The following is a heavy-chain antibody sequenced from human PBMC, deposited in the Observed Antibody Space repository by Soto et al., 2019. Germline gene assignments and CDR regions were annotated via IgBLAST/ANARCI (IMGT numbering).Heavy chain of an antibody. Sequence: QVQLVESGGGVVQPGRSLRLSCAASGFTFSSCGMHWVRQAPDKGLEWVTVISYDGTTEYYADSVKGRFTISRDKSKNTLYLQMNSLTAEDTAVYYCASDLGYCRGGRCFSIDYWGQGTLVTVSS. D-gene: IGHD2-15*01. CDR1: GFTFSSCG. CDR2: ISYDGTTE. J-gene: IGHJ4*02. CDR3: ASDLGYCRGGRCFSIDY. V-gene: IGHV3-30*03.